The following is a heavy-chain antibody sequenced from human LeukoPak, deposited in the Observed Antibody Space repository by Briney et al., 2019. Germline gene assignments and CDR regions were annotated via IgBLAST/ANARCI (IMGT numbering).Heavy chain of an antibody. J-gene: IGHJ4*02. Sequence: GGSLRLSCAASGFTFSSYSMNWVRQAPGKGLEWVAIIWFDGGKKYYADSVKGRFTISRANSKNTLYLEMNSLRADDTVVYYCARGLPYYYVSGSFGSHFDSWGQGTLVTVSS. CDR3: ARGLPYYYVSGSFGSHFDS. CDR2: IWFDGGKK. D-gene: IGHD3-10*01. CDR1: GFTFSSYS. V-gene: IGHV3-33*08.